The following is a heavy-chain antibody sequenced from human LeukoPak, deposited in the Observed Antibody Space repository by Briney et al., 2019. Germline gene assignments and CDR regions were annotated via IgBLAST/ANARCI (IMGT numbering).Heavy chain of an antibody. CDR3: ARGGSVAGPDY. D-gene: IGHD6-19*01. CDR1: GFTVNTNY. J-gene: IGHJ4*02. V-gene: IGHV3-66*01. CDR2: IYSGGST. Sequence: PGGSLKLSCAASGFTVNTNYMSWVRQAPGKGLEWVSVIYSGGSTYYADSVKGRFTISRDISKNTLYLQMNSLRAEDTAVYYCARGGSVAGPDYWGQGTLVTVSS.